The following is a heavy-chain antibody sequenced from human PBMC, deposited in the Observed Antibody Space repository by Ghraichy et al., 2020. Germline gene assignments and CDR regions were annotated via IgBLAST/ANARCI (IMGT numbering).Heavy chain of an antibody. J-gene: IGHJ4*02. CDR2: IKGKTDGGTT. D-gene: IGHD2-21*02. CDR3: TTDRQFTGDWLPQQLDN. Sequence: GESLNISYAASGFTFTNAWMSWVRRAPGKGLEWVARIKGKTDGGTTDYAAPVKGRFTISRDDSRDMLYLQMNSLKTEDTAVYYCTTDRQFTGDWLPQQLDNWGQGTLVTVSS. CDR1: GFTFTNAW. V-gene: IGHV3-15*01.